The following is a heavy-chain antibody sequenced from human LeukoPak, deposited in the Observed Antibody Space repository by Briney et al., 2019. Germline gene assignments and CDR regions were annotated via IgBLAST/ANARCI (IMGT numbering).Heavy chain of an antibody. CDR2: MSYDGSNK. D-gene: IGHD6-13*01. CDR1: GFTFSDYA. CDR3: ARGPYISSWYHYFDY. J-gene: IGHJ4*02. Sequence: GGSLRLSCAASGFTFSDYAMHWVRQAPGKGLEWVAVMSYDGSNKYYADSVKGRFTISRDNSKNTLYLQMDSLRAEDTAAYYCARGPYISSWYHYFDYWGQGTLVTVSS. V-gene: IGHV3-30-3*01.